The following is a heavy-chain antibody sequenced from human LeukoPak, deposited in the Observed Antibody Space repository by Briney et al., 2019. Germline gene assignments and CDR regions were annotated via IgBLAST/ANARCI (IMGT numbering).Heavy chain of an antibody. CDR3: AKDTTSAYGFDY. Sequence: PGGSLRLSCAASGFTFSSYVMHWVRQAPGKGLEWVAFIRYDGSNKYYADSVKGRFTISRDNSKNTLYLQMNSLRAEDTAVYYCAKDTTSAYGFDYWGQGTLVTVSS. CDR1: GFTFSSYV. CDR2: IRYDGSNK. D-gene: IGHD1-1*01. V-gene: IGHV3-30*02. J-gene: IGHJ4*02.